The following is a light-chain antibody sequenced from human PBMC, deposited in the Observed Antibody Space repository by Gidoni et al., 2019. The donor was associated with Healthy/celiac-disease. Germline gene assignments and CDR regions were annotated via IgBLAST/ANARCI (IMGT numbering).Light chain of an antibody. CDR1: QSISSY. J-gene: IGKJ4*01. CDR2: AAS. V-gene: IGKV1-39*01. CDR3: QQSYSTPLT. Sequence: DIQMTQSPSSLSASVGDRVTITCRASQSISSYLNWYQQKPGKAPKLLIYAASSLQSGVPSRFSGNGSGTDFTLTISSLQPEDFATYYCQQSYSTPLTFXGXTKVXIK.